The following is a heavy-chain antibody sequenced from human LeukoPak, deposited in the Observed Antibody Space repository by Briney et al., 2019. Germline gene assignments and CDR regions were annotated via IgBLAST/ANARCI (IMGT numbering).Heavy chain of an antibody. V-gene: IGHV3-11*01. Sequence: PGGSLRPSCAASGFTFSDYYMSWVRQAPGGGLEWVSYISSSGSTIYYADSVEGRFTISRDNAKNSLYLQMNSLRAEDTAVYYCARAVYQLLSFWGQGTLVTVSS. CDR2: ISSSGSTI. J-gene: IGHJ4*02. CDR3: ARAVYQLLSF. D-gene: IGHD2-2*01. CDR1: GFTFSDYY.